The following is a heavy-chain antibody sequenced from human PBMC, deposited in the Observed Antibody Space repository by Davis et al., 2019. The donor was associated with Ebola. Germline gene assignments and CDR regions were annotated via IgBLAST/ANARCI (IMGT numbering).Heavy chain of an antibody. Sequence: SQTLSPTCAISGDSVSSNSAAWNWIRQSPSRGLEWLGRTYYRSKWYNDYAVSVKSRITINPDTSKNQFSLQLNSVTPEDTAVYYCARGGRYSGYDRVYYYYGMDVWGQGTTVTVSS. CDR2: TYYRSKWYN. D-gene: IGHD5-12*01. J-gene: IGHJ6*02. V-gene: IGHV6-1*01. CDR1: GDSVSSNSAA. CDR3: ARGGRYSGYDRVYYYYGMDV.